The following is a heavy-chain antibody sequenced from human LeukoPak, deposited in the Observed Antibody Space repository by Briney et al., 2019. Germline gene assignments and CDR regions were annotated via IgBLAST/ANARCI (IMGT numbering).Heavy chain of an antibody. Sequence: ASVKVSCKASGGTFSSYAISWVRQAPGQGLEWMGGIIPIFGTANYAQKFQGRVTITADESTSTAYMELSSLRSEDTAVYYCARDLLRSDGTPLDYWGQGTLVTVSS. D-gene: IGHD4-17*01. CDR1: GGTFSSYA. V-gene: IGHV1-69*13. J-gene: IGHJ4*02. CDR2: IIPIFGTA. CDR3: ARDLLRSDGTPLDY.